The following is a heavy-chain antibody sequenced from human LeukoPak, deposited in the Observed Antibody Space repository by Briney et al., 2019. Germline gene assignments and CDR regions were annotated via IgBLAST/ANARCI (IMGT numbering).Heavy chain of an antibody. D-gene: IGHD3-9*01. CDR2: ISAYNGNT. J-gene: IGHJ4*02. CDR3: ARDLCRDILTGYYGDMDY. V-gene: IGHV1-18*01. Sequence: GASVKVSCKASGYTFTSYGISWVRQAPGQGLEWMGWISAYNGNTNYAQKLQGRITMTTDTSTSTVYMELSSLRSEDTAVYYCARDLCRDILTGYYGDMDYWGQGTLVTVSS. CDR1: GYTFTSYG.